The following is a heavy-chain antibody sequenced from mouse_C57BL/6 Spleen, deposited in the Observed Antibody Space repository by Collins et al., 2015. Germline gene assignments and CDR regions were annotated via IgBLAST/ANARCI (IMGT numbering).Heavy chain of an antibody. CDR1: EYTFTSYG. D-gene: IGHD1-1*01. CDR3: AIYYYGSRRRYFDV. V-gene: IGHV1-58*01. Sequence: EVQLQQSGAELVRPGSSVKMSCKTSEYTFTSYGINWVKQRPGQGLEWIGYIYIGNGYTEYNEKFKGKATLTSDTSSSTAYMQLSSLTSEDSAIYFCAIYYYGSRRRYFDVWGTGTTVTVSS. CDR2: IYIGNGYT. J-gene: IGHJ1*03.